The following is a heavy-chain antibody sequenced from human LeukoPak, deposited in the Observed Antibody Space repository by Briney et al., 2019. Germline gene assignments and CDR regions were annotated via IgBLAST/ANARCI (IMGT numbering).Heavy chain of an antibody. D-gene: IGHD1-26*01. J-gene: IGHJ4*02. CDR3: ARDLLGWELHYFDY. Sequence: GGSLRLSCAASGFTFTTNWMTWVRQAPGKGLEWVATINQDGSEKYYVDSVKGRFTISRDNAKSSLYLQMNNLRAEDTAVYYCARDLLGWELHYFDYWGQGTLVTVSS. CDR1: GFTFTTNW. V-gene: IGHV3-7*01. CDR2: INQDGSEK.